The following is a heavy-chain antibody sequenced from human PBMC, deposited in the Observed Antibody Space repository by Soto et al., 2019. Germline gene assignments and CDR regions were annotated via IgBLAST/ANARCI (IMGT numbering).Heavy chain of an antibody. CDR3: ARILAGFRYSSSSSSDFDY. J-gene: IGHJ4*02. CDR1: GYTFTSYD. CDR2: MNPNSGNT. Sequence: ASVKVSCKASGYTFTSYDINWVRQATGQGLEWMGWMNPNSGNTGYAQKFQGRVTMTRNTSISTAYMELSSLRSEDTAVYYCARILAGFRYSSSSSSDFDYWGQGTLVTVSS. D-gene: IGHD6-6*01. V-gene: IGHV1-8*01.